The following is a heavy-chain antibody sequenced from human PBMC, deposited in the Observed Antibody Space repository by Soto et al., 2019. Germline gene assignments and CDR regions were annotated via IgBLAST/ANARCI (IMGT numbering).Heavy chain of an antibody. V-gene: IGHV1-69*13. J-gene: IGHJ6*02. CDR3: ARGGSYSSGWYSPIRNYYYYGMDV. D-gene: IGHD6-19*01. Sequence: GASVKVSCKASGGTFSSYAISWVRQAPGQGLEWMGGIIPIFGTANYAQKFQGRVTITADESTSTAYMELSSLRSEDTAVYYCARGGSYSSGWYSPIRNYYYYGMDVWGQGTTVTVSS. CDR2: IIPIFGTA. CDR1: GGTFSSYA.